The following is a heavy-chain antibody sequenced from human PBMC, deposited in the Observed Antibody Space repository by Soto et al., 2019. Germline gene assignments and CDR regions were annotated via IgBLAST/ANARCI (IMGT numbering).Heavy chain of an antibody. J-gene: IGHJ4*02. CDR3: AREAEEYSRSDY. V-gene: IGHV1-46*03. D-gene: IGHD2-15*01. Sequence: QLPLVPSWAEVKQPGSSVRVSCKASGYPFARYHTHWLRQAPGQGLEWRGVINPSTTTSYAQRFQGRDSITRVTSTSTVYMELSSLRSDDTAVYYCAREAEEYSRSDYRGPGSLLT. CDR1: GYPFARYH. CDR2: INPSTTT.